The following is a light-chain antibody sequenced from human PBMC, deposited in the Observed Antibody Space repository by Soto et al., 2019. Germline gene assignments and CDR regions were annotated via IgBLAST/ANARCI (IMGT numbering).Light chain of an antibody. Sequence: EIVMTQSPATLSVSPGERATLSCRASESVSSNLAWYQQKRGQAPRLLIYGASTRATGIPARLSGSGSGTEFTLSISRLESEDSAVYYCQQYNKWPLTFGGGTKVEIK. J-gene: IGKJ4*01. CDR3: QQYNKWPLT. CDR2: GAS. V-gene: IGKV3-15*01. CDR1: ESVSSN.